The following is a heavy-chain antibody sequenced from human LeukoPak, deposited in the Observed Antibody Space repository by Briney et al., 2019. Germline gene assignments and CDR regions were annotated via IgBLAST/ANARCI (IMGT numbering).Heavy chain of an antibody. CDR2: IYHSGST. D-gene: IGHD3-22*01. V-gene: IGHV4-4*02. CDR3: ARSTRGPYYYDSSGYHSLFFDY. Sequence: SETLSLTCAVSGGSISSSNWWSWVRQPPGKGLEWIGEIYHSGSTNYNPSLKSRVTISVDKSKNQFSLKLSSVTAADTAVYYCARSTRGPYYYDSSGYHSLFFDYWGQGTLVTVSS. J-gene: IGHJ4*02. CDR1: GGSISSSNW.